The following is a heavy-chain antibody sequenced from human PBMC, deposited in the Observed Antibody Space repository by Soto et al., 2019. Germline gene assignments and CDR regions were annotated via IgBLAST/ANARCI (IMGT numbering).Heavy chain of an antibody. CDR1: GFTFSSYA. V-gene: IGHV3-30-3*01. CDR3: ARPRPNCIRTSCQGWFDP. D-gene: IGHD2-2*01. J-gene: IGHJ5*02. Sequence: QVQLVESGGGVVQPGRSLRLSCAASGFTFSSYAMHWVRQAPGKGLEWVAVISYDGSNKYYADSVKGRFTISRDNSKNTLYLQMNSLRAEDTAVYYCARPRPNCIRTSCQGWFDPWGQGTLVTVSS. CDR2: ISYDGSNK.